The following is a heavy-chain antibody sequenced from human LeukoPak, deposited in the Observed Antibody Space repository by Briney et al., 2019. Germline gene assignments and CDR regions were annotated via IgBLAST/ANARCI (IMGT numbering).Heavy chain of an antibody. Sequence: ASVKVSCKASGYTFTGYYIRWVRQAPGQGLEWMGWISVYNGYTKYAQKLQGRVTMTTDTSTSTAYMEVRSLTSDDTAVYYCARVQPNDYGDHGATGPDYWGQGTLVTVSS. J-gene: IGHJ4*02. CDR3: ARVQPNDYGDHGATGPDY. CDR1: GYTFTGYY. CDR2: ISVYNGYT. D-gene: IGHD4-17*01. V-gene: IGHV1-18*04.